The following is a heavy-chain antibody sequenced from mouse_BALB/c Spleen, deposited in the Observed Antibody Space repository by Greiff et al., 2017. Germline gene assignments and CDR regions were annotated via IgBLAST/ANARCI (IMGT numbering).Heavy chain of an antibody. V-gene: IGHV1S81*02. CDR2: INPSNGRT. CDR3: ANLYYGSSYGWFAY. Sequence: QVQLKQSGAELARPGASVKLSCKASGYTFTDYYINWVKQRPGQGLEWIGEINPSNGRTNYNEKFKSKATLTVDKSSSTAYMQLSSLTSEDSAVYYCANLYYGSSYGWFAYWGQGTLVTVSA. CDR1: GYTFTDYY. J-gene: IGHJ3*01. D-gene: IGHD1-1*01.